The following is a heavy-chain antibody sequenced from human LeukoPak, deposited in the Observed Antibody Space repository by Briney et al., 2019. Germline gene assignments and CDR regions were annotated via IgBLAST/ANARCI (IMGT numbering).Heavy chain of an antibody. J-gene: IGHJ5*02. Sequence: KPSETLSLTCTVSGGSISSYYWSWIRQPPGKRLEWIGYIYYSGSTNYNPSLKSRVTIPVDTSKNQFSLKLSSVTAADTAVYYCARGVLQQLVHWFDPWGQGTLVTVSS. CDR3: ARGVLQQLVHWFDP. V-gene: IGHV4-59*01. CDR1: GGSISSYY. D-gene: IGHD6-13*01. CDR2: IYYSGST.